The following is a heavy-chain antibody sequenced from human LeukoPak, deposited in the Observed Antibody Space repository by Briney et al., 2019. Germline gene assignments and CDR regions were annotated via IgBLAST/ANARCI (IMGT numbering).Heavy chain of an antibody. D-gene: IGHD6-13*01. J-gene: IGHJ4*02. V-gene: IGHV3-23*01. CDR3: AKDSASYSSSPFDY. CDR1: GFTFSSYA. Sequence: GRSLRLSCAASGFTFSSYAMSWVRQAPGKGLEWVSAISGSGGSTYYADSVKGRFTISRDNSKNTLYLQMNSLRAEDTAVYYCAKDSASYSSSPFDYWGQGTLVTVSS. CDR2: ISGSGGST.